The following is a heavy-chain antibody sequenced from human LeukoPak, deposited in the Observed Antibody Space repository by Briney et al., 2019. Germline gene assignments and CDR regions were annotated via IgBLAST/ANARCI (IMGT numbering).Heavy chain of an antibody. CDR1: GYTFTSYY. D-gene: IGHD3-16*01. CDR3: ARAGLGFGFDY. V-gene: IGHV1-46*01. CDR2: INPSGGST. J-gene: IGHJ4*02. Sequence: ASVKVSCKASGYTFTSYYMHWVRRAPGQGLEWMGIINPSGGSTSYAQKFQGRVTMTRDMSTSTVYMELSSLRSEDTAVYYCARAGLGFGFDYWGQGTLVTVSS.